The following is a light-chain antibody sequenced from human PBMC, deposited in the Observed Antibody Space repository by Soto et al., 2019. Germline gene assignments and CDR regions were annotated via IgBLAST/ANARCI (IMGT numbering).Light chain of an antibody. CDR2: GAS. Sequence: EIVRTQSPATLSVSAGERATLSCRARQSVRSNLAWYQQKPCQAPRLLIYGASTRATGIPARFSGSGSETEFTLTITSLQSEDFAVYYCQHYKNWPAWTFGQGTKVDIK. J-gene: IGKJ1*01. CDR1: QSVRSN. V-gene: IGKV3D-15*01. CDR3: QHYKNWPAWT.